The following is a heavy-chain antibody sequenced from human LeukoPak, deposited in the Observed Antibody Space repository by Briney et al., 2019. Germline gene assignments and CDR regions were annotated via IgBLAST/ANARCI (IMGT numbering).Heavy chain of an antibody. CDR2: INHSGST. Sequence: SETLSLTCAVYGGSFSGYYWSWIRQPPGKGLEWIGEINHSGSTNYNPSLKSRVTISVDTSKNQSSLKLSSVTAADTAVYYCARGMYSGIDYWGQGTLVTASS. D-gene: IGHD6-13*01. CDR3: ARGMYSGIDY. CDR1: GGSFSGYY. V-gene: IGHV4-34*01. J-gene: IGHJ4*02.